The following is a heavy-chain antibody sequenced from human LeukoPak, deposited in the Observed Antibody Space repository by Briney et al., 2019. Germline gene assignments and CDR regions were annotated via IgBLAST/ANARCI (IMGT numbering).Heavy chain of an antibody. CDR2: ISYDGSNE. D-gene: IGHD5-18*01. CDR3: ARASHVDAAMVIGY. CDR1: GFTFSSYA. V-gene: IGHV3-30-3*01. J-gene: IGHJ4*02. Sequence: GGSLRLSCAASGFTFSSYAMHWVRQAPGKGLEWVAVISYDGSNEYYADSVKGRFTFSRDNSKNTLYLQMNSLRGEDTAVYYCARASHVDAAMVIGYWGQGILVTVSS.